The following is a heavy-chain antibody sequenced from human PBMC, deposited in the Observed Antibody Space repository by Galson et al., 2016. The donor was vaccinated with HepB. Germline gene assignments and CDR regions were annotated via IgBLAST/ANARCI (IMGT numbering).Heavy chain of an antibody. J-gene: IGHJ3*01. Sequence: SLRLSCAASGFSFNIFSVSWVRQAPGKGLEWISYSDTSSTTTYYAESARGRFTISRDNAKRLVHLQLNSLRVDDTAVYYCARDRGYCTGGNCYRFFDFWGQGIMVTVSS. V-gene: IGHV3-48*01. D-gene: IGHD2-15*01. CDR1: GFSFNIFS. CDR2: SDTSSTTT. CDR3: ARDRGYCTGGNCYRFFDF.